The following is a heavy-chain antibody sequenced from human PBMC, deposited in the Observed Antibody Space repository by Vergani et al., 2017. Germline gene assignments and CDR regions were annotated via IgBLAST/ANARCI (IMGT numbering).Heavy chain of an antibody. D-gene: IGHD3-10*01. Sequence: QVQLQESGPGLVKPSETLSLTCTVSGGSISSYYWSWIRQPPGKGLEWIGYIYYSGSTNYNPSLKSRVTISVDTSKNQFSLKLSSVTAADTAMYYCASGDGLDLTGGMDVWGQGTTVTVSS. J-gene: IGHJ6*02. CDR1: GGSISSYY. CDR3: ASGDGLDLTGGMDV. V-gene: IGHV4-59*01. CDR2: IYYSGST.